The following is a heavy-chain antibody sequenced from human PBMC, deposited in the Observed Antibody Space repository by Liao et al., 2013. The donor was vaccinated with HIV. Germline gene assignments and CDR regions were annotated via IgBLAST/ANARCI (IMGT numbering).Heavy chain of an antibody. J-gene: IGHJ4*02. CDR3: ARTPRYCSSTSCSYYFDY. CDR2: IYSSGST. Sequence: QVQLQESGPGLVKPSETLSLTCTVSGGSISSYYWSWIRQPAGKGLEWIGRIYSSGSTNYNPSLKGRVTMSVDTSKNQFSLRVNSVIAADTAVYYCARTPRYCSSTSCSYYFDYWGQGTLVTVSS. V-gene: IGHV4-4*07. CDR1: GGSISSYY. D-gene: IGHD2-2*01.